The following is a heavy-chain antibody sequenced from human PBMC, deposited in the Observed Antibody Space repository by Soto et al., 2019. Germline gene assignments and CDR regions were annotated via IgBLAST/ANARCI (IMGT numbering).Heavy chain of an antibody. Sequence: EVQLVESGGGLVQPGGSLRLSCAASGFTFSNYWMHWVRQAPGKGLVWVSRIKSDGTTTNYADSVKGRFTISRDNAKXXLYLQMNSLRAEDAAVYYCARGKAIGGHGDYDYDYWGQGTLVTVSS. CDR1: GFTFSNYW. D-gene: IGHD4-17*01. J-gene: IGHJ4*02. CDR2: IKSDGTTT. CDR3: ARGKAIGGHGDYDYDY. V-gene: IGHV3-74*01.